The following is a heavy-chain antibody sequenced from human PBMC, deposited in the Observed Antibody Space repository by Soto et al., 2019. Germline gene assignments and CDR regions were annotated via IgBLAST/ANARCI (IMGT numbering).Heavy chain of an antibody. CDR2: IHNSGNT. CDR1: GGSISSYY. Sequence: QVQLQESGPGLVKPSETLSLTCTVSGGSISSYYWSWIRQPPGKGLEWIGYIHNSGNTNYTPSVKSRVSISVDTSKNHFSLKLSSATAADTAVYYCARDSRHSGMDVWGQGTTVTVSS. J-gene: IGHJ6*02. V-gene: IGHV4-59*01. CDR3: ARDSRHSGMDV.